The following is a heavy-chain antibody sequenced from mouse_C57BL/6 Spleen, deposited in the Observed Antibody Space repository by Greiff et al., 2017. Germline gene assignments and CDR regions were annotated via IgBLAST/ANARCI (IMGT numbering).Heavy chain of an antibody. CDR2: INPSSGYT. Sequence: QVQLQQSGAELAKPGASVKLSCKASGYTFTSYWMHWVNQRPGQGLEWIGYINPSSGYTKSNQKFKDKATLTAGKSSSTAYMQLSSLTYEDSAVYYCARARDSSGYVDAMDYWGQGTSVTVSS. V-gene: IGHV1-7*01. CDR3: ARARDSSGYVDAMDY. CDR1: GYTFTSYW. J-gene: IGHJ4*01. D-gene: IGHD3-2*02.